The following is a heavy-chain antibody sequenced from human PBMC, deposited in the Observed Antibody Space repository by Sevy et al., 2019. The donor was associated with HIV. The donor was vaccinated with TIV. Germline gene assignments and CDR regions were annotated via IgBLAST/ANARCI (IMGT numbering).Heavy chain of an antibody. CDR3: TTVIIFWSGYYNFDY. Sequence: GGSLRLSCAASGFTFSNAWMSWVRQAPGKGLEWVGRIKRKTDGGTKDYAAPVKGRFTISRDDSKNTLYLQMNSLKTEDTAVYYCTTVIIFWSGYYNFDYWGQGTLVTVSS. CDR2: IKRKTDGGTK. D-gene: IGHD3-3*01. V-gene: IGHV3-15*01. CDR1: GFTFSNAW. J-gene: IGHJ4*02.